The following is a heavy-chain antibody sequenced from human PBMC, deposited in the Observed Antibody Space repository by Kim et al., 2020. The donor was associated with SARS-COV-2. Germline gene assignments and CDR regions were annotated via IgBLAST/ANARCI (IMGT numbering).Heavy chain of an antibody. J-gene: IGHJ6*02. Sequence: GGSLRLSCAASGFTFSSYWMSWVRQAPGKGLEWVANIKQDGSEKYYVDSVKGRFTISRDNAKNSLYLQMNSLRAEDTAVYYCARDTVVVVAANYDYCGMDVWSQGTTVTVSS. D-gene: IGHD2-15*01. CDR3: ARDTVVVVAANYDYCGMDV. CDR1: GFTFSSYW. V-gene: IGHV3-7*01. CDR2: IKQDGSEK.